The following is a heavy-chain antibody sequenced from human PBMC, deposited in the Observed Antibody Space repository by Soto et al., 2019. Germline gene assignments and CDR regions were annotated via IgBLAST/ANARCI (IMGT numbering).Heavy chain of an antibody. Sequence: PSATLSLTCTVSGGSISSYYWSLIRQPPGKGLECIWYIYYSGSTNYNPSLNSRVTISVDTSKNQFSLKLSSVTAADTAVYYCARSPAKMYNWFDPWGQGTLVTVSS. CDR1: GGSISSYY. D-gene: IGHD5-12*01. J-gene: IGHJ5*02. CDR3: ARSPAKMYNWFDP. CDR2: IYYSGST. V-gene: IGHV4-59*01.